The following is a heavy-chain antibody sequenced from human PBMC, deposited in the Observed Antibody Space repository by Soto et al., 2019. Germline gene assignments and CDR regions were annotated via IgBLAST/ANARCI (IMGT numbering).Heavy chain of an antibody. D-gene: IGHD3-10*01. J-gene: IGHJ4*02. CDR1: GFTFSSYA. V-gene: IGHV3-23*01. CDR3: ARIGDGLGTCY. CDR2: ISGNGAGT. Sequence: EVQLLESGGGLVQPGGSLRLSWAASGFTFSSYAFTWVRRTPGKGLEWVSSISGNGAGTYHADSVKGRFTISRDNFKNTLFLQMNSLRAEDTAVYYCARIGDGLGTCYWGQGTLVTVSS.